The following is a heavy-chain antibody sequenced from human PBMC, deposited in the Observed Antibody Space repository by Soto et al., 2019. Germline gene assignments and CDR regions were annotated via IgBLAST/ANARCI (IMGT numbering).Heavy chain of an antibody. CDR2: IYTSGNT. Sequence: SETLSLTCTVSGGSISNYYWIWIRQPAGKGLEWIGRIYTSGNTNYNPSLKGRVTMSVDMSKNQFSLKLSSVAAADTAVYYCARDGNGDNGRAFDPWGQGTLVTVSS. D-gene: IGHD4-17*01. J-gene: IGHJ5*02. V-gene: IGHV4-4*07. CDR3: ARDGNGDNGRAFDP. CDR1: GGSISNYY.